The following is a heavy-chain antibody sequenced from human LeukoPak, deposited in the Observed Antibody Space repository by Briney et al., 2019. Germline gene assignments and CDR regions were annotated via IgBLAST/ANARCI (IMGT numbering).Heavy chain of an antibody. J-gene: IGHJ6*03. CDR2: IYYSGST. V-gene: IGHV4-30-4*07. CDR1: GGSISSGGYS. D-gene: IGHD5-12*01. CDR3: ARVATIRTYYYYYMDV. Sequence: SETLSLTCAVSGGSISSGGYSWSWIRQPPGKGLERIGYIYYSGSTYYNPSLKSRVTISVDTSKNQFSLKLSSVTAADTAVYYCARVATIRTYYYYYMDVWGKGTTVTVSS.